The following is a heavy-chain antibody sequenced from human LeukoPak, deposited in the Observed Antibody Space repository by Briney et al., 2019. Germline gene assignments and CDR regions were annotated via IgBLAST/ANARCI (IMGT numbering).Heavy chain of an antibody. D-gene: IGHD2-2*01. CDR2: MNPNSGNT. Sequence: ASVKVSCKASGYTFTSYDINWVRQATGQGLEWMGWMNPNSGNTGYAQKFQGRVTMTRNTSISTAYMELSSLRSEDTAVYYCARAVVVVPAATLYYYYYMDVWGKGTTVTVSS. J-gene: IGHJ6*03. CDR3: ARAVVVVPAATLYYYYYMDV. CDR1: GYTFTSYD. V-gene: IGHV1-8*01.